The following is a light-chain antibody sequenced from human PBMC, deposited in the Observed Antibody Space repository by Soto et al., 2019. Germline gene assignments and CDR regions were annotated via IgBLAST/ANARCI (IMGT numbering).Light chain of an antibody. Sequence: DIQMTQSPSSLSAYIGDRVTITCRASQNIGIYLNWYQHKPGKAPKLLINAASSLFSGVPSGFSGSGSGTDFTLTITSLQPEDFATYYCQQSYSAPHTFGQGTKLEIK. V-gene: IGKV1-39*01. J-gene: IGKJ2*01. CDR2: AAS. CDR1: QNIGIY. CDR3: QQSYSAPHT.